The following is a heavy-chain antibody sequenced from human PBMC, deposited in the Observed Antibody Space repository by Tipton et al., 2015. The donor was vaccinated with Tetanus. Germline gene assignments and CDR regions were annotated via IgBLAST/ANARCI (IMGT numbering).Heavy chain of an antibody. J-gene: IGHJ4*02. CDR1: GGSVSSGDYY. CDR2: IHNSGSA. CDR3: ARFCRGGWWPDY. D-gene: IGHD2-15*01. V-gene: IGHV4-61*08. Sequence: TLSLTCTVSGGSVSSGDYYWTWIRQPPGKGLEWIGNIHNSGSANYNPSLKSRVTASLDTSKNQISLRLSSVTAADTAIYYCARFCRGGWWPDYWGQGTLVTVSS.